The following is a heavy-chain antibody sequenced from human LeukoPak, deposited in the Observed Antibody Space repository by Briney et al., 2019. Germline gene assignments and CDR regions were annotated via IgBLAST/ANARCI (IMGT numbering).Heavy chain of an antibody. Sequence: PSETLSLTCTVSGYSISSGYYWGWIRQPPGKGLEWIRSIYHSGSTYYNPSLKSRVTFSVDTSKKQFSFSLKLTSVTAADTAVYYCARIFLRYSSGWHGAVDSWGQGTLVTVSS. CDR1: GYSISSGYY. CDR2: IYHSGST. V-gene: IGHV4-38-2*02. J-gene: IGHJ4*02. D-gene: IGHD6-19*01. CDR3: ARIFLRYSSGWHGAVDS.